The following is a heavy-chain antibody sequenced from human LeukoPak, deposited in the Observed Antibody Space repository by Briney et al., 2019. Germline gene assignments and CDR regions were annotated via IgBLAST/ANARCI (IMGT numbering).Heavy chain of an antibody. CDR2: IIPTFGTA. D-gene: IGHD6-19*01. V-gene: IGHV1-69*06. CDR3: ARGVIAVAGIEGPNWFDP. Sequence: SVKVSCKASGGTFSSYAISWVRQAPGQGLEWMGGIIPTFGTANYAQKFQGRVTITADKSTSTAYMELSSLRSEDTAVYYCARGVIAVAGIEGPNWFDPWGQGTLVTVSS. CDR1: GGTFSSYA. J-gene: IGHJ5*02.